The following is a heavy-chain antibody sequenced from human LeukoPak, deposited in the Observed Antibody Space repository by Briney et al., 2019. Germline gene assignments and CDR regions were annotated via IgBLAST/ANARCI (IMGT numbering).Heavy chain of an antibody. CDR3: ARDGVTMIVVVPLDY. V-gene: IGHV3-21*01. CDR2: ISSSSSYI. Sequence: PGGSLTLSCVASQFTFSSYSMNWVRQAPGKGLEWVSSISSSSSYIYYADSVKGRFTISRDNAKNSLYLQMNSLRAEDTAVYYCARDGVTMIVVVPLDYWGQGTLVTVSS. CDR1: QFTFSSYS. D-gene: IGHD3-22*01. J-gene: IGHJ4*02.